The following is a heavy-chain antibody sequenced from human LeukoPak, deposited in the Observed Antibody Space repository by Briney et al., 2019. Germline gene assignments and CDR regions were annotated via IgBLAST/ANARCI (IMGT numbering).Heavy chain of an antibody. CDR2: IYYSGAT. CDR1: GGSISNNY. J-gene: IGHJ4*02. V-gene: IGHV4-59*08. D-gene: IGHD6-19*01. Sequence: NPSETLSLTCTVSGGSISNNYWTWIRQPPGKGLEWIGYIYYSGATSYNPSLKSRVTISVDTSRNQFSLRLTSVTAADTAVYYCARYGGSGWVIDNWGQGTLVTVSS. CDR3: ARYGGSGWVIDN.